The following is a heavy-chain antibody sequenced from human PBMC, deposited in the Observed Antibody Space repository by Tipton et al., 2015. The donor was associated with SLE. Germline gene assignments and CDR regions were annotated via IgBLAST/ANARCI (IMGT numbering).Heavy chain of an antibody. CDR1: GASIGFYF. D-gene: IGHD1-26*01. CDR2: IYHSGST. V-gene: IGHV4-59*01. J-gene: IGHJ3*01. CDR3: ARDDVGLHAFDV. Sequence: TLSLTCTVSGASIGFYFWSWIRQPPGKGLEWVGHIYHSGSTNYNPSLKSRVIISVDTSKNQFSLRLTSVTGADTAVYYCARDDVGLHAFDVWGQGTMVTVSS.